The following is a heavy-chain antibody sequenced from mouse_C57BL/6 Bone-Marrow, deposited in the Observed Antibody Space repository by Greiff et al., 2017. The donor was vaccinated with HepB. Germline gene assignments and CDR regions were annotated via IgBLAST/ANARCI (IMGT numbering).Heavy chain of an antibody. D-gene: IGHD4-1*01. V-gene: IGHV1-52*01. CDR1: GYTFTSYW. J-gene: IGHJ3*01. CDR2: IDPSDSET. Sequence: VQLQQPGAELVRPGSSVKLSCKASGYTFTSYWMHWVKQRPIQGLEWIGNIDPSDSETHYNQKFKDKATLTVDKSSSTAYMQLSSLTSEDSAVYYCARDGTGTAWFAYWGQGTLVTVSA. CDR3: ARDGTGTAWFAY.